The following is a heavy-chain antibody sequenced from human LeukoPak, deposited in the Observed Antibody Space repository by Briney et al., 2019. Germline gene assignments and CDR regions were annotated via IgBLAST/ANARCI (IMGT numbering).Heavy chain of an antibody. J-gene: IGHJ6*02. D-gene: IGHD1-26*01. V-gene: IGHV3-23*01. CDR3: AKDLRIVGATLIVYGMDV. Sequence: GGSLRLSCAASGFTFSSYAMSWVRQAPGKGLEWVSAISGSGGSTYYADSVKGRFTISRDNSKNTLYLQMNSLRAEDTAVYYCAKDLRIVGATLIVYGMDVWGQGTTVTVSS. CDR1: GFTFSSYA. CDR2: ISGSGGST.